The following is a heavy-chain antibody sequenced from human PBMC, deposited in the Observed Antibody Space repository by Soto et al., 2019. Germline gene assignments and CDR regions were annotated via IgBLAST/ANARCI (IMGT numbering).Heavy chain of an antibody. J-gene: IGHJ2*01. CDR3: AKNRGSGSYPNWNFDV. Sequence: GESLRLSCTASGFTFSSYAMSWVRQAPGKGLEWVPAISGSGGSTYYADSVKGRFTISRDNSKNTLYLQMNSLRAEDTAVYYCAKNRGSGSYPNWNFDVWGRGTLVTVSS. CDR2: ISGSGGST. D-gene: IGHD1-26*01. CDR1: GFTFSSYA. V-gene: IGHV3-23*01.